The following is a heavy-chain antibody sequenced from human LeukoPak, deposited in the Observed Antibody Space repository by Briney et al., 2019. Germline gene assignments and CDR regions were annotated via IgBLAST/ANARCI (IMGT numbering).Heavy chain of an antibody. CDR2: ISSSSSYT. V-gene: IGHV3-11*06. CDR3: ARGYGSGTFPFDS. Sequence: PGGSLRLSCAASGFTFRDYYMSWIRQAPGKGLEWISYISSSSSYTNYADSVKGRFSISRDHAKNSLYLQMNSLRAEDTAVYYCARGYGSGTFPFDSWGQGTLVTVSS. D-gene: IGHD3-10*01. J-gene: IGHJ4*02. CDR1: GFTFRDYY.